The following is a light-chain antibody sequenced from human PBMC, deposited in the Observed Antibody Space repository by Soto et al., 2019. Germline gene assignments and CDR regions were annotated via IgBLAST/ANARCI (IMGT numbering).Light chain of an antibody. CDR2: GAS. J-gene: IGKJ5*01. V-gene: IGKV3-20*01. CDR1: RSVTNNY. CDR3: QQHGSSPIT. Sequence: PVERATLSCRASRSVTNNYLAWHQQKPGQTPRPLIYGASSRATGIPDRFSGSGSGTDFTLTISRLEPEDFAVYYCQQHGSSPITFGQGTRLEIK.